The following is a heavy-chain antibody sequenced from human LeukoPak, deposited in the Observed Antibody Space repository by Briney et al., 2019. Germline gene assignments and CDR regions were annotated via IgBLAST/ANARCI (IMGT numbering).Heavy chain of an antibody. Sequence: PSETLSLTCTVSGYSISSGYCWGWIRQPPGKGLEWIGSIYHSGSTYYNPSLKSRVTISVDTSKNQFSLKLSSVTAADTAVYYCARHRWVRSSSPVDYWGQGTLVTVSS. D-gene: IGHD6-13*01. J-gene: IGHJ4*02. CDR1: GYSISSGYC. CDR2: IYHSGST. V-gene: IGHV4-38-2*02. CDR3: ARHRWVRSSSPVDY.